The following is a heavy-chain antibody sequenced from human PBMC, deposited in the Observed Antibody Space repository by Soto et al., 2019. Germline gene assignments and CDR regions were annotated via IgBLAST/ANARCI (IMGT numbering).Heavy chain of an antibody. CDR1: GFTFSNAW. V-gene: IGHV3-15*01. CDR2: IKSKTDGGTT. D-gene: IGHD1-7*01. CDR3: TTEKYNWNYVLDY. Sequence: GGSLRLSCAASGFTFSNAWMTWVRQAPGKGLEWVGRIKSKTDGGTTDYAAPVKGRFTISRDDSKNTLYLQMNSLKTEDTAVYYCTTEKYNWNYVLDYWGQGTLVTVYS. J-gene: IGHJ4*02.